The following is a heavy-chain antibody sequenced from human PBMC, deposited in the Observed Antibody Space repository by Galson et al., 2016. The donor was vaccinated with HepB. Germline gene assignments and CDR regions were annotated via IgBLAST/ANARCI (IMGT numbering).Heavy chain of an antibody. CDR2: IKRDGSQK. D-gene: IGHD2-2*01. J-gene: IGHJ4*02. CDR3: AKDAGSSVSYYYFDY. V-gene: IGHV3-7*01. Sequence: SLRLSCAASGFIFKNYWMAWVRQAPGQGLEWVANIKRDGSQKEYVDSVKGRFTISRDNARSLLYLQMYSLRAEDTALYYCAKDAGSSVSYYYFDYWGQGTLVTVSS. CDR1: GFIFKNYW.